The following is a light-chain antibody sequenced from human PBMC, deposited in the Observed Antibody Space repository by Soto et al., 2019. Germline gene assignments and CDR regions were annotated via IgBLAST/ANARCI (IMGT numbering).Light chain of an antibody. Sequence: EILLTQSPGTLSLSPGERATLSCRASQSVSSSYLAWYQQKPGQAPRLLIHGAFTRATGIPARFSGSGSGTEFTLPISSLQSEDFAVFYCQQYNQWPITFGQGTRLEIK. CDR2: GAF. CDR3: QQYNQWPIT. CDR1: QSVSSSY. V-gene: IGKV3-15*01. J-gene: IGKJ5*01.